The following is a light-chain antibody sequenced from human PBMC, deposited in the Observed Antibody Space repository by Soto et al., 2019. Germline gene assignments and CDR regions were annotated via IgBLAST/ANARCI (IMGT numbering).Light chain of an antibody. CDR1: SXDIGAHNF. CDR3: NSYTTSNTFV. CDR2: EVI. Sequence: QSALTQPASVSGSPGQAITVFCSGTSXDIGAHNFVSWYQQHPGKAPKLIIYEVINRPSGVSDRFSGSKSGNTASLTISGLQSEDEADYYCNSYTTSNTFVFGSGTKVTVL. V-gene: IGLV2-14*03. J-gene: IGLJ1*01.